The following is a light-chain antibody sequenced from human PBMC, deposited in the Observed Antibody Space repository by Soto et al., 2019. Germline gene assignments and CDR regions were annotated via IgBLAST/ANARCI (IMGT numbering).Light chain of an antibody. CDR3: QQRSNWPLYT. CDR2: DAS. J-gene: IGKJ2*01. V-gene: IGKV3-11*01. Sequence: EIVLTHSPAHLSLSPGERSTLSCRASQSVSSDLAWYQQKPGQAPRLLIYDASNRATGIPARFSGSGSGTDFTLTISSLEPEDFAVYYCQQRSNWPLYTFGQGTKLEIK. CDR1: QSVSSD.